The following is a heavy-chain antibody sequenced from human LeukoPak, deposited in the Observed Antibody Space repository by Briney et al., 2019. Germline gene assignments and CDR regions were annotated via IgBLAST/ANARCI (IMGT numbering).Heavy chain of an antibody. Sequence: SETLSLTCTVSGGSISSGSYYWSWIRQPAGKGLEWIGRIYTSGSTNYNPSLKSRVTISVDTSKNQFSLKLSSVTAADTAVYYCAATYSSSRYYFDYWGQGTLVTVSS. J-gene: IGHJ4*02. V-gene: IGHV4-61*02. CDR1: GGSISSGSYY. CDR2: IYTSGST. CDR3: AATYSSSRYYFDY. D-gene: IGHD6-6*01.